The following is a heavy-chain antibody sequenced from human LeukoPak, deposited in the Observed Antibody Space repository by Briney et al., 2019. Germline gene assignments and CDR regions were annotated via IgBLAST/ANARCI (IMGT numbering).Heavy chain of an antibody. V-gene: IGHV4-31*03. J-gene: IGHJ4*02. D-gene: IGHD3-10*01. Sequence: SETLSLTCTVSGVSISSGGYYWSWIRQHPGKGLEWIGYIYYSGRTYYNPSLKSRVTISVDTSKNQFSLKLSSVTAADTAIYYCARVDTGSGINFDYWGQGTLVTVSS. CDR2: IYYSGRT. CDR1: GVSISSGGYY. CDR3: ARVDTGSGINFDY.